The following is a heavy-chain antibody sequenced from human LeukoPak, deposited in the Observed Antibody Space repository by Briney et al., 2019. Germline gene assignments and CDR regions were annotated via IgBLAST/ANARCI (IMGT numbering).Heavy chain of an antibody. V-gene: IGHV4-59*01. CDR1: GVSISSYY. CDR2: IYYSGST. D-gene: IGHD4-17*01. CDR3: ARDGLMGDYGDYAFDY. J-gene: IGHJ4*02. Sequence: SETLSLTCTVSGVSISSYYWSWIRQPPGKGLEWVGYIYYSGSTNYNPSLKSRVTISVDTSKNQFSLKLSSVTAADTAVYYCARDGLMGDYGDYAFDYWGQGTLVTVSS.